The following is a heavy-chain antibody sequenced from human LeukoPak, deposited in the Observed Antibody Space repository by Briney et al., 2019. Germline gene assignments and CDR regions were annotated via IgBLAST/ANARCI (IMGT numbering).Heavy chain of an antibody. V-gene: IGHV3-23*01. Sequence: GGSLRLSCAASGFTFSSYAMSWVRQAPGKGLEGVSAISGSGGSTYYADSVKGLFPISRYNSKNTLYLQMTSLRAEDTAVYYCAKGITMIVVVIDLDYWGQGTLVTVSS. CDR2: ISGSGGST. CDR1: GFTFSSYA. D-gene: IGHD3-22*01. J-gene: IGHJ4*02. CDR3: AKGITMIVVVIDLDY.